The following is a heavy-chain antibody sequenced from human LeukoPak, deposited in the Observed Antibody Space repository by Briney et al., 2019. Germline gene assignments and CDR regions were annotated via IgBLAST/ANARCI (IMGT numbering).Heavy chain of an antibody. CDR2: INHSGST. Sequence: PSETLSLTCAVYGGSFSGYYWSWIRQPPGKGLEWIGEINHSGSTNYNPSLKSRVTISVDASKNQFSLKLSSVTAADTAVYYCARVIVGYSGCGGRWFDPWGQGTLVTVSS. CDR1: GGSFSGYY. CDR3: ARVIVGYSGCGGRWFDP. J-gene: IGHJ5*02. V-gene: IGHV4-34*01. D-gene: IGHD5-12*01.